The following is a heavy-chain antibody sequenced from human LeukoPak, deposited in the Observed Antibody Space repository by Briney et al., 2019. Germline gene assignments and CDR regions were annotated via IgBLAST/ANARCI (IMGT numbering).Heavy chain of an antibody. J-gene: IGHJ6*03. CDR2: ITPVFRSA. Sequence: ASVKVSCKASGGTFSSFGISWVRQAPGQGPEWMGGITPVFRSAHYAPKFQGRLTITVDESTATAYMELSSLRSEDTAVYYCGRAPRSIAARPSHYYYMDVWGTGTTVAVS. D-gene: IGHD6-6*01. CDR1: GGTFSSFG. CDR3: GRAPRSIAARPSHYYYMDV. V-gene: IGHV1-69*13.